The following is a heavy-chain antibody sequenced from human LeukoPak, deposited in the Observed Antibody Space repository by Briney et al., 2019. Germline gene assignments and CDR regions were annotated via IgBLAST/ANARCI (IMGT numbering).Heavy chain of an antibody. V-gene: IGHV3-7*01. CDR2: IEPDGSKK. J-gene: IGHJ4*02. CDR3: ARGVPTGIDYFDY. D-gene: IGHD1-1*01. Sequence: GGSLRLSCAASGFTFSSYAMHWVRQAPGKGLEWVANIEPDGSKKYYVDSVKGRFTISRDNARNSLYLQMNSLRGEDTAVYYCARGVPTGIDYFDYWGQGTLVTVSS. CDR1: GFTFSSYA.